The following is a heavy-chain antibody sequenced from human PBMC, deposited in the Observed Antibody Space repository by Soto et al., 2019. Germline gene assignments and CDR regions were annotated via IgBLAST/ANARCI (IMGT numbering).Heavy chain of an antibody. D-gene: IGHD2-15*01. J-gene: IGHJ4*02. CDR1: GYTFTRHN. V-gene: IGHV1-46*01. CDR2: INPSGGTT. Sequence: ASVKVSCKASGYTFTRHNVHRVRQAPGKGLEWMAIINPSGGTTYYVQKFEGRVTLTTDTSTSTVHMELSSLRSDDTAVYYCARVRGGGSEYFFDYWGQGTLVTVAS. CDR3: ARVRGGGSEYFFDY.